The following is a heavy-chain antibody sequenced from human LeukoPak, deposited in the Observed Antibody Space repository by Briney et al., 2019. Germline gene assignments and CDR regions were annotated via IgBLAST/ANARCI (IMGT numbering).Heavy chain of an antibody. Sequence: SVKVSCKASGGTFSSYTISWVRQAPGQGLEWMGRIIPILGIANYAQKFQGRVTITADESTSTAYMELSNLRSEDTAVYYCARDWANNWFDPWGQGTLVTVSS. J-gene: IGHJ5*02. CDR2: IIPILGIA. CDR1: GGTFSSYT. D-gene: IGHD3-16*01. V-gene: IGHV1-69*04. CDR3: ARDWANNWFDP.